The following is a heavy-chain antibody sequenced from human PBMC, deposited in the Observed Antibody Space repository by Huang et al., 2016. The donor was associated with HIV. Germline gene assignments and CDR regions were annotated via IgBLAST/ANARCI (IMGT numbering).Heavy chain of an antibody. J-gene: IGHJ4*02. Sequence: QVQLQQWGASLLKPSETLSLTCAGYGGSFSDFFWSWIRQSPGKGLEWIGEINQSGKTNYNPSLKSRVTIAVDTSKNQFSLKLMSVTAADTSMYYCARGRGSSWSLFDNWGQGSLVTVFS. CDR3: ARGRGSSWSLFDN. CDR2: INQSGKT. D-gene: IGHD6-13*01. CDR1: GGSFSDFF. V-gene: IGHV4-34*02.